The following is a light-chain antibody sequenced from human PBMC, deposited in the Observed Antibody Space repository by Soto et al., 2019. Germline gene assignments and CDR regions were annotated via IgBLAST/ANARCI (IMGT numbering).Light chain of an antibody. Sequence: ENVLTQSPGTLSLSPGERATLSCRAGQSVSNTFLAWYQQKPGQAPRLLIYGASNRATGIPDRFSGSGSGTDFTLTISRLEPEDFAVYYCQQYGSSRTFGQGTKVDIK. CDR3: QQYGSSRT. J-gene: IGKJ1*01. V-gene: IGKV3-20*01. CDR1: QSVSNTF. CDR2: GAS.